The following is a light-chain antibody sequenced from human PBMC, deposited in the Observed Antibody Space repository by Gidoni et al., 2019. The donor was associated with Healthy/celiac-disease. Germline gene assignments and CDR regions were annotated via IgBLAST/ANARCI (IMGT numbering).Light chain of an antibody. CDR2: AAS. V-gene: IGKV1-39*01. CDR3: QQSYSTPRT. J-gene: IGKJ1*01. Sequence: DIQMTQSPSSLSASVGDRVTITCRASQSISSYLNWYQQKPWKAPKLLIYAASSLQSGVPSRFSGSGSGTDFTLTISSLQPEYFATYYCQQSYSTPRTFGQXTKVEIK. CDR1: QSISSY.